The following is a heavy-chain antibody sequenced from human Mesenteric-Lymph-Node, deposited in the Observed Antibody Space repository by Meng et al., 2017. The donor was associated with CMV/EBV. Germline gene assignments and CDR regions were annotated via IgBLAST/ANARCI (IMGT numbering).Heavy chain of an antibody. D-gene: IGHD2-2*01. CDR3: ARSRDQSTDSKYGLDV. V-gene: IGHV3-21*06. J-gene: IGHJ6*02. CDR1: GFTFSSNW. Sequence: GESLKISCAASGFTFSSNWMHWVRQAPGKGLVWVSSISSRSSYIYYADSVKGRFTISRDNAKNSLFLQMSSLRTEDTAVYYCARSRDQSTDSKYGLDVWGQGTTVTVSS. CDR2: ISSRSSYI.